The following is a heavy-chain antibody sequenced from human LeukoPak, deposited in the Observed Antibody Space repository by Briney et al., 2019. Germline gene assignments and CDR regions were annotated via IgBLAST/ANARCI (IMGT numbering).Heavy chain of an antibody. CDR1: GGSLSSHY. J-gene: IGHJ3*02. CDR3: ARGYDFWSGVMSDALDI. V-gene: IGHV4-59*11. D-gene: IGHD3-3*01. Sequence: SETPSLTCTVSGGSLSSHYWSWVLQTPGKGLEWIGHIYHSGNTKYNSALKGRVTISDDASKNQFSLRLSSVTAADTAVYFCARGYDFWSGVMSDALDIWGRGTKVTVSS. CDR2: IYHSGNT.